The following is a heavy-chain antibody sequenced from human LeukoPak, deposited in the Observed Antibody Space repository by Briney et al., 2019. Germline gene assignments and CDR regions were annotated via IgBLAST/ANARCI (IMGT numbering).Heavy chain of an antibody. V-gene: IGHV4-31*03. Sequence: PSETLSLTCTVSGGSISSGGYYWSWLRQHPGKGLEWIGYIYYSGSTYYNPSLKSRVTISVDTSKNQFSLELSSVTAADTAVYYCARDGLWFGEVYYYGMDVWGQGTTVTVSS. D-gene: IGHD3-10*01. CDR3: ARDGLWFGEVYYYGMDV. J-gene: IGHJ6*02. CDR2: IYYSGST. CDR1: GGSISSGGYY.